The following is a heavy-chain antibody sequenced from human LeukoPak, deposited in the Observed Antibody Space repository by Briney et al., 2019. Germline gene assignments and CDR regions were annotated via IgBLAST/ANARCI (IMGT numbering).Heavy chain of an antibody. CDR1: GFTFSSYW. V-gene: IGHV3-21*01. CDR3: ARRATTERGHSYGLDY. J-gene: IGHJ4*02. D-gene: IGHD5-18*01. Sequence: GGSLRLSCAASGFTFSSYWMHWVRQAAGKVLEWVSSIGSSGSYIYYADSVTGRFTISRDNAKNSLYLQMNSLRAEDTAVYYCARRATTERGHSYGLDYWGQGTLVTVSS. CDR2: IGSSGSYI.